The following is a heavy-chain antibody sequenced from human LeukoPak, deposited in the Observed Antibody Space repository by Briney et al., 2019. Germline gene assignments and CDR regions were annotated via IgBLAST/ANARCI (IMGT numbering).Heavy chain of an antibody. Sequence: GGSLRLSCAASGFTFSNSDMSWVRQAPGKGLEWVSAVGGSGSSTFYADSVKGRFTVSRNNSKNTLYLQMSSLRAEDTAVYYCAKSRLTPHPWGQGTLVTVSS. J-gene: IGHJ5*02. CDR3: AKSRLTPHP. CDR1: GFTFSNSD. D-gene: IGHD1-14*01. CDR2: VGGSGSST. V-gene: IGHV3-23*01.